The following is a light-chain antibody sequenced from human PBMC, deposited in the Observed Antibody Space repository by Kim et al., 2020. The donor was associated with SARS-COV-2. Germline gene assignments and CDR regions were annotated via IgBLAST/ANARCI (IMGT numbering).Light chain of an antibody. CDR2: GAS. CDR3: QQYGSSPLT. V-gene: IGKV3-20*01. CDR1: QSVSDNY. Sequence: SPGERAALSCRASQSVSDNYLGWYQQKLGQAPRLLIYGASSRAAGIPDRFSGSGSGTDFILTISRLEPEDFAVYYCQQYGSSPLTFGGGTKVDIK. J-gene: IGKJ4*01.